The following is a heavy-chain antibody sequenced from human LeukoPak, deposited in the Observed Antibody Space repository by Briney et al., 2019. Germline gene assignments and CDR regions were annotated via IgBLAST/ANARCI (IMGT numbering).Heavy chain of an antibody. CDR3: AKTTVGYSSGRYPGWPADC. D-gene: IGHD6-19*01. CDR1: GFNFNTYA. CDR2: ICGSGGCT. J-gene: IGHJ4*02. Sequence: GGSLRLSCAASGFNFNTYAIYWVRQAPGKGLEWVSGICGSGGCTYYADSVKGRFTISRDNSKNTVYLQMNSLTADDTAVYYCAKTTVGYSSGRYPGWPADCWGQGTLVTVSP. V-gene: IGHV3-23*01.